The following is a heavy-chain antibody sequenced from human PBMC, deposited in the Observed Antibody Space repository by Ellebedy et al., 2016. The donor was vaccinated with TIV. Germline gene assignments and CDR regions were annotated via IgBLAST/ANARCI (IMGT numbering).Heavy chain of an antibody. Sequence: PGGSLRLSCAASGFTFSSYGMHWVRQAPGKGLEWVAVIWYDGSNKYYADSVKGRFTISRDNSKNTLYLQMNSLRAEDTAVYYCARGNYGSGSYYKLFDYWGQGTLVTVSS. D-gene: IGHD3-10*01. J-gene: IGHJ4*02. CDR3: ARGNYGSGSYYKLFDY. CDR2: IWYDGSNK. V-gene: IGHV3-33*08. CDR1: GFTFSSYG.